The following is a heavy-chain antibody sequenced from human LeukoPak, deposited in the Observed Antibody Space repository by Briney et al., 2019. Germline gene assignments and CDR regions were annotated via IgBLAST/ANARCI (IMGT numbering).Heavy chain of an antibody. Sequence: GGSLRLSCAASGFTFRSYAMSWVRQAPGKGLEWVSTISGNGAGIYYADSVKGRFTISRDNAKNSLYLQMNSLRDEDTAVYYCASSGSYRFDYWGQGTLVTVSS. J-gene: IGHJ4*02. V-gene: IGHV3-23*01. CDR3: ASSGSYRFDY. D-gene: IGHD1-26*01. CDR2: ISGNGAGI. CDR1: GFTFRSYA.